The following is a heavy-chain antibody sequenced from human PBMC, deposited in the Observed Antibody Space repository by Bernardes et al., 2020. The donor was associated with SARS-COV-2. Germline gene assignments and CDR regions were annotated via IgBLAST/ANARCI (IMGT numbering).Heavy chain of an antibody. CDR2: IYYSGST. CDR1: GGSISSSSYY. V-gene: IGHV4-39*01. J-gene: IGHJ4*02. CDR3: ARPSIRYSGYDWSFDY. D-gene: IGHD5-12*01. Sequence: TLSLTCTASGGSISSSSYYWGWIRQPPGKGLEWIGSIYYSGSTYYNPSLKSRVTISVDTSKNQFSLKLSSVTAADTAVYYCARPSIRYSGYDWSFDYWGQGTLVTVSS.